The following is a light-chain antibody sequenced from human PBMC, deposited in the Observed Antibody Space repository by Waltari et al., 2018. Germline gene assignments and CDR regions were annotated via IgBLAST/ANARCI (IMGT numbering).Light chain of an antibody. CDR3: QQYYSVPYT. CDR2: WAS. Sequence: DIVMTQSPDSLALSLGERATINCRSSQSLLYSANNKDYFAWFQQKPGQPPKLLISWASTRESGVPDRFSGSGSGTDFTLTISSLQAEDVALYFCQQYYSVPYTFGQGTKLEIK. V-gene: IGKV4-1*01. J-gene: IGKJ2*01. CDR1: QSLLYSANNKDY.